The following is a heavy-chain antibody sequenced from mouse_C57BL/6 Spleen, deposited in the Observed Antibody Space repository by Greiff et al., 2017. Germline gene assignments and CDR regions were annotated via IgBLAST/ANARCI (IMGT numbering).Heavy chain of an antibody. CDR2: INPYNGDT. D-gene: IGHD2-14*01. Sequence: VQLQQSGPELVKPGASVKISCKASGYSFTGYFMNWVMQSHGKSLEWIGRINPYNGDTFYNQKFKGKATLTVDKSSSTAHMELRSLTSEDSAVXYCARGEEYDGFYAMDYWGQGTSVTVSS. V-gene: IGHV1-20*01. CDR1: GYSFTGYF. CDR3: ARGEEYDGFYAMDY. J-gene: IGHJ4*01.